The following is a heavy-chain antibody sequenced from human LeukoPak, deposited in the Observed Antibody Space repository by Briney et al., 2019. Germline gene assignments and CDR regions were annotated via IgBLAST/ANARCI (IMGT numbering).Heavy chain of an antibody. V-gene: IGHV3-69-1*01. CDR1: GFTFSTYP. D-gene: IGHD3-3*01. Sequence: GGSLRLSCAASGFTFSTYPMNWVRQAPGKGLEWISHIRDSGTTDYADSVKGRFTISRDNAKNSLYLQMNSLRAEDTAVYYCARVHEYYDFRSGRYYYYGMDVWGQGTTVTVSS. CDR3: ARVHEYYDFRSGRYYYYGMDV. J-gene: IGHJ6*02. CDR2: IRDSGTT.